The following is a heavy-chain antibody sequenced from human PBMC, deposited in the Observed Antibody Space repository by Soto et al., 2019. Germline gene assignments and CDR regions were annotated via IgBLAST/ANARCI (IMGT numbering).Heavy chain of an antibody. Sequence: QVQLMESGGGLVKPGGSLRLSCAASGFTFSDYYMTWIRQAPGKGLEWISYISSDSLHTNYADSVKGRFTISRDNAKKSLYLQMNSLRGDDMAVYYCASSVWGTSFDYWGQGTLVSVSS. J-gene: IGHJ4*02. CDR3: ASSVWGTSFDY. D-gene: IGHD3-16*01. CDR2: ISSDSLHT. V-gene: IGHV3-11*06. CDR1: GFTFSDYY.